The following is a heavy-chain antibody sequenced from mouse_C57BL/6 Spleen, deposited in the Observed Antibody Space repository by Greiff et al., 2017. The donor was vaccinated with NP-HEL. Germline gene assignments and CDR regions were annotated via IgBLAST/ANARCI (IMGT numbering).Heavy chain of an antibody. V-gene: IGHV3-6*01. D-gene: IGHD2-1*01. CDR3: ARGDYGNYVGAMDY. Sequence: EVHLVESGPGLVKPSQSLSLTCSVTGYSITSGYYWNWIRQFPGNKLEWMGYISYDGSNNYNPSLKNRISITRDTSKNQFFLKLNSVTTEDTATYYCARGDYGNYVGAMDYWGQGTSVTVSS. J-gene: IGHJ4*01. CDR1: GYSITSGYY. CDR2: ISYDGSN.